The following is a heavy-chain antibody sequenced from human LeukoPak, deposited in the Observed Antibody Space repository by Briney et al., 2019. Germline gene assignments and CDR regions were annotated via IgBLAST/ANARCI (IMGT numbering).Heavy chain of an antibody. D-gene: IGHD6-13*01. CDR2: ISYDGSNK. CDR3: AKGVDTGYSSSWYAAGLDY. J-gene: IGHJ4*02. CDR1: GFTFSSYG. Sequence: PGGSLRLSCAASGFTFSSYGMHWARQAPGKGLEWVAVISYDGSNKYYADSVKGRFTISRDNSKNTLYLQMNSLRAEDTAVYYCAKGVDTGYSSSWYAAGLDYWGQGTLVTVSS. V-gene: IGHV3-30*18.